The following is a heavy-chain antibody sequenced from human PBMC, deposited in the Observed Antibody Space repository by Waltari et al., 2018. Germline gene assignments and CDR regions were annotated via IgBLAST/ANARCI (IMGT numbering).Heavy chain of an antibody. CDR1: GYSISSGYY. D-gene: IGHD1-26*01. CDR2: IYQSGST. Sequence: QVQLQESGPGLVKPSETLSLTCAVSGYSISSGYYWGWIRQPPGKGLEWIGSIYQSGSTYYNPSLKSRVTISVDTSKNQFSLKLSSVTAADTAVYYCARLGDREGAFDIWGQGTMVTVSS. CDR3: ARLGDREGAFDI. V-gene: IGHV4-38-2*01. J-gene: IGHJ3*02.